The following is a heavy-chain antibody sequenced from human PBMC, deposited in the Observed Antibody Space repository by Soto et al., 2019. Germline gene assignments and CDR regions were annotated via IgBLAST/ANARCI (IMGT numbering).Heavy chain of an antibody. J-gene: IGHJ4*02. Sequence: QVQLVQSGAEVKRPGSSVKVSCKTSGDIFSGYSISWVRQAPGQGLEWMGGIIPIFGTTDYAQRFHGRVTITADKSTTTVYMDLYMLKSEDTAVYYCARDLGSGYDPGDYWGQGTLVTVSS. V-gene: IGHV1-69*14. CDR1: GDIFSGYS. D-gene: IGHD5-12*01. CDR3: ARDLGSGYDPGDY. CDR2: IIPIFGTT.